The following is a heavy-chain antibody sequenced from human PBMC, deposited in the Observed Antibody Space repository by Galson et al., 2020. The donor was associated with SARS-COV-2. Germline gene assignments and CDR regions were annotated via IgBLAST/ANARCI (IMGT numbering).Heavy chain of an antibody. D-gene: IGHD6-19*01. CDR2: IGNDENNK. Sequence: GSLRLSCVASGFTFSNFGMHWVRQTPGKGLEWVAVIGNDENNKNYGDSVKGRFTISRDNSKNTLYLQMNSLRAEDTAVYYCATSHTIGWTRGYLDYWGQGTLVTVSS. J-gene: IGHJ4*02. CDR3: ATSHTIGWTRGYLDY. CDR1: GFTFSNFG. V-gene: IGHV3-33*01.